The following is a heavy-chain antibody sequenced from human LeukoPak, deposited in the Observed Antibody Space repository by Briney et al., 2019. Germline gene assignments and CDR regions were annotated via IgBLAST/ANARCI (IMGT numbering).Heavy chain of an antibody. CDR1: GYTFTSYG. CDR3: ARGGMAEDYFDY. CDR2: ISAYNGNT. D-gene: IGHD5-24*01. J-gene: IGHJ4*02. V-gene: IGHV1-18*01. Sequence: GASVKVSFAASGYTFTSYGISWVRQAPGQGLEWRGWISAYNGNTNYAQKLQGRVTMTTDTSTSTAYMELRSLRSEDTAVYYYARGGMAEDYFDYWCQGTLVTVSS.